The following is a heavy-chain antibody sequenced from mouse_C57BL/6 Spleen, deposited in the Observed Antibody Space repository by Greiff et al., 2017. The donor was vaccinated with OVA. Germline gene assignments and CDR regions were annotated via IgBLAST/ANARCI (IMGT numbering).Heavy chain of an antibody. J-gene: IGHJ2*01. CDR2: IDPSDSYT. CDR3: ARKGAGRQLIDRFDY. D-gene: IGHD3-2*02. CDR1: GYTFTSYW. Sequence: QVQLQQPGAELVKPGASVKLSCKASGYTFTSYWMQWVKQRPGQGLEWIGEIDPSDSYTNYNQKFKGKATLTVDTSSSTAYMQLSSLTSEDSAVYYCARKGAGRQLIDRFDYWGQGTTLTVSS. V-gene: IGHV1-50*01.